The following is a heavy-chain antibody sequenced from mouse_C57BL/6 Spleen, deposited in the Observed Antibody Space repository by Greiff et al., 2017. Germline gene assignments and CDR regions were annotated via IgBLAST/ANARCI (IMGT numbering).Heavy chain of an antibody. CDR2: ISSGSSTI. CDR3: ARETGTGFAD. D-gene: IGHD4-1*01. J-gene: IGHJ3*01. CDR1: GFTFSDYG. V-gene: IGHV5-17*01. Sequence: VKLVESGGGLVKPGGSLKLSCAASGFTFSDYGMHWVRQAPEKGLEWVAYISSGSSTIYYADTVKGRFTISRDNAKNTLFLQMTSLRSEDTAMYYCARETGTGFADWGQGTLVTVSA.